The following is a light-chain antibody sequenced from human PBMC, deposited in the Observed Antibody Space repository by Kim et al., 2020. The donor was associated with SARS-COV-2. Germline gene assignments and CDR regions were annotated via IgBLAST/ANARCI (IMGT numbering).Light chain of an antibody. CDR2: GAS. Sequence: FSPGERATLSGRASQSVSSSYLAWYQQKPAQAPRLLIYGASSRATGIPDRFSGSGSETDFTLTISRLEPEDFAVYYCQQYGSSLYSFGQGTKLEI. J-gene: IGKJ2*03. CDR1: QSVSSSY. CDR3: QQYGSSLYS. V-gene: IGKV3-20*01.